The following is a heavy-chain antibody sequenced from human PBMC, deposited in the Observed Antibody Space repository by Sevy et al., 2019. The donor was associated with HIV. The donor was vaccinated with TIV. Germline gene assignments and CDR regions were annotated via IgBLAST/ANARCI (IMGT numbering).Heavy chain of an antibody. CDR2: ISYDGSNK. V-gene: IGHV3-30*04. CDR3: ARGPRDSGYDFIFGY. CDR1: GFTFISYA. D-gene: IGHD5-12*01. Sequence: GGSLRLSCAASGFTFISYAMHWVRQAPGKGLEWVAVISYDGSNKYYADSVKGRFTISRDNSKNTLYLQMNSLRAEDTAVYYCARGPRDSGYDFIFGYWGQGTLVTVSS. J-gene: IGHJ4*02.